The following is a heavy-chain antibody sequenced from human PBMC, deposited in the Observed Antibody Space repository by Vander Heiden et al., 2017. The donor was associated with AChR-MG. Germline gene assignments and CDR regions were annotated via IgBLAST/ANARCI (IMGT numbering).Heavy chain of an antibody. Sequence: QVQLVQSGAEVKKPGASVKVSCKASGYTFSRYGIGWVGQAPGQGLEWMGWISAYNGNTKYAQKLQGRVTMTTDTSTSTAYMELRSLRSDDTAVYYCARLSRSSSSESEDVFYYYGMDVWGQGTTVTVSS. CDR3: ARLSRSSSSESEDVFYYYGMDV. V-gene: IGHV1-18*01. CDR2: ISAYNGNT. CDR1: GYTFSRYG. D-gene: IGHD6-6*01. J-gene: IGHJ6*02.